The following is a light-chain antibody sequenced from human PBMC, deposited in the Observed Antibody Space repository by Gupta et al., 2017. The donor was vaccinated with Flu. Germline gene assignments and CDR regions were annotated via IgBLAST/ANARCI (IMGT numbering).Light chain of an antibody. CDR1: QDIRKY. V-gene: IGKV1-33*01. Sequence: IPMPQSPSPLSASIADRVTITCQASQDIRKYLNWYQQKPGKAPKLLIYVASNLETGVPARFSGSGSGTDLSFTISSLQAEDMATYYCQQYENLPLTFGQGTKLEIK. J-gene: IGKJ2*01. CDR3: QQYENLPLT. CDR2: VAS.